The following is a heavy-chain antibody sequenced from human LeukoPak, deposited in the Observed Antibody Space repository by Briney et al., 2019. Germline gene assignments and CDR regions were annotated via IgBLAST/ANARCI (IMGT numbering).Heavy chain of an antibody. CDR1: GYTFTGYY. CDR3: ARGGGAYYGDYDSDY. D-gene: IGHD4-17*01. Sequence: ASVKVSCKASGYTFTGYYMHWVRQAPGQGLEWMGWINPNSGGTNYAQKFQGRVTMTRDTSISTAYIELSRLRSDDTAVYYCARGGGAYYGDYDSDYWGQGTLVTVSS. J-gene: IGHJ4*02. V-gene: IGHV1-2*02. CDR2: INPNSGGT.